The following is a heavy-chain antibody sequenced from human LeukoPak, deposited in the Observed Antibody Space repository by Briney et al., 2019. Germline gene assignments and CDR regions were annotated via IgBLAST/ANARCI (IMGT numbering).Heavy chain of an antibody. CDR1: GFTFSSYG. V-gene: IGHV3-30*03. J-gene: IGHJ4*02. CDR3: ASSLPYSSSWYVLDY. Sequence: PGESLRLSCAASGFTFSSYGMHWVRQAPGKGLEWVAVISYDGSNKYYADSVKGRFTISRDNSKNTLYLQMNSLRAEDTAVYYCASSLPYSSSWYVLDYWGQGTLVTVSS. D-gene: IGHD6-13*01. CDR2: ISYDGSNK.